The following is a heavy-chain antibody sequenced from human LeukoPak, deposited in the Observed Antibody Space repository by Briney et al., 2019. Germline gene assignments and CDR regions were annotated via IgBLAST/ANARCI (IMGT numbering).Heavy chain of an antibody. Sequence: GASVKVSCKASGGTFSSYAISWVRQAPGQGLEWMGRIIPILGIANYAQKFQGRVTITADKSTSTAYMELSSLRSEDTAAYYCARDFSWTGDYYYYGMDVWGQGTTVTVSS. CDR3: ARDFSWTGDYYYYGMDV. V-gene: IGHV1-69*04. CDR1: GGTFSSYA. D-gene: IGHD3/OR15-3a*01. CDR2: IIPILGIA. J-gene: IGHJ6*02.